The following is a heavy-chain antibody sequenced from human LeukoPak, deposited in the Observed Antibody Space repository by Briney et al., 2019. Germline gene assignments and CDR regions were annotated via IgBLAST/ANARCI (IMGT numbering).Heavy chain of an antibody. Sequence: ASVKVSCKASGGTFSSYAISWVRQAPGQGLEWMGWMNPNSGNTGYAQKLQGRVTMTTDTSTSTAYMELRSLRSDDTAVYYCARGRPMVRGVYYYYGMDVWGQGTTVTVSS. CDR1: GGTFSSYA. V-gene: IGHV1-18*01. CDR2: MNPNSGNT. CDR3: ARGRPMVRGVYYYYGMDV. D-gene: IGHD3-10*01. J-gene: IGHJ6*02.